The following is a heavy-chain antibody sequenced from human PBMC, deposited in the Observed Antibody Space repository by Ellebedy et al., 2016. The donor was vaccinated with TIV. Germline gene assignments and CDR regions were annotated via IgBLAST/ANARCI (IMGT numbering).Heavy chain of an antibody. J-gene: IGHJ1*01. D-gene: IGHD3-10*02. CDR1: GFTFSTYG. Sequence: GGSLRLSCVASGFTFSTYGMHWVRQAPGKGLEWVAFKRFDGRNEYNGDSVKGRFIISREVSKNTLYLQMNRLRADDTAMYYCARDSHYYVQYFHHWGQGTLVTVSS. CDR3: ARDSHYYVQYFHH. CDR2: KRFDGRNE. V-gene: IGHV3-30*02.